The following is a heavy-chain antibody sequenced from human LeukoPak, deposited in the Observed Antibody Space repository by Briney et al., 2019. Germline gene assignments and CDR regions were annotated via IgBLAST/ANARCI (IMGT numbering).Heavy chain of an antibody. Sequence: QPGGSLRLSCAASGFTFSAYWMSWVRQAPGKGLEWVANIKDDGSDKYSVDSVKGRFTISRDNAKDSLHLQMNSLRAEDTAVYYCTRDLTTVTTRVPRSGYWGQGTLVTVSS. V-gene: IGHV3-7*01. CDR3: TRDLTTVTTRVPRSGY. J-gene: IGHJ4*02. CDR1: GFTFSAYW. D-gene: IGHD4-17*01. CDR2: IKDDGSDK.